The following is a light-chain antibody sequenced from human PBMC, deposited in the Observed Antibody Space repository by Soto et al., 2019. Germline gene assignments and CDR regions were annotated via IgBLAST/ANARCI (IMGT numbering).Light chain of an antibody. Sequence: EMVLTQSPCTLSLSPGESATLSCRASQSVSSSYLAWYQQKPGQAPRLLIYGASSRATGIPDRFSGSGSAADFPLTSSRLEPEVFAVYYCQQYSSSPLFGQGTKLEIK. CDR2: GAS. CDR3: QQYSSSPL. J-gene: IGKJ2*01. CDR1: QSVSSSY. V-gene: IGKV3-20*01.